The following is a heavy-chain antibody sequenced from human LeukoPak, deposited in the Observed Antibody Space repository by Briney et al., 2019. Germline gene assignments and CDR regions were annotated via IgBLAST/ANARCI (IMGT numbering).Heavy chain of an antibody. CDR1: GFTFSSYG. Sequence: PGGSLRLSCAASGFTFSSYGMHWVRQAPGKGLEWVAVIWYDGSNKYYADSVKGQFTISRDNSKNMLYLQMSSLRAEDTAVYYCARAVCSGRSCEEVYYYGMDVWGQGTTVTVSS. CDR3: ARAVCSGRSCEEVYYYGMDV. J-gene: IGHJ6*02. CDR2: IWYDGSNK. D-gene: IGHD2-15*01. V-gene: IGHV3-33*01.